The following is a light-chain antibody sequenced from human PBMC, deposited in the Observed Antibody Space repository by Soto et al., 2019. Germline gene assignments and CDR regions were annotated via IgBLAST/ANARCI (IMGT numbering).Light chain of an antibody. CDR2: DVS. CDR1: SSDVGGYNY. Sequence: QSALTQPASVSGSPGQSFTISCTGTSSDVGGYNYVSWYQQHPGKAPKLMIYDVSNRPSGVSNRFSGSKSGNTASLTISGLQAEDEADYYCSSYTRSSTLEVVFGGGTQLTVL. V-gene: IGLV2-14*01. J-gene: IGLJ2*01. CDR3: SSYTRSSTLEVV.